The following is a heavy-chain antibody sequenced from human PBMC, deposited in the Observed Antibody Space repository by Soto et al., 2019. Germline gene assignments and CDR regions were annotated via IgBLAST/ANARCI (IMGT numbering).Heavy chain of an antibody. D-gene: IGHD3-9*01. CDR1: GFTFSSYS. CDR3: AKDRDVLGYFGWLFIEGFDY. Sequence: GGSLRLSCAASGFTFSSYSMSWVRQAPGKGLEWVSAISGSGGSTYYADSVKGRFTISRDNSKNTLYLQMNSLRAEDTAVYYCAKDRDVLGYFGWLFIEGFDYWGQGTLVTVSS. CDR2: ISGSGGST. J-gene: IGHJ4*02. V-gene: IGHV3-23*01.